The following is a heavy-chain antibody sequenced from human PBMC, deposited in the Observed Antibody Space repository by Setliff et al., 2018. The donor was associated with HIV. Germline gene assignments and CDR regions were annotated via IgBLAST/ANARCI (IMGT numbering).Heavy chain of an antibody. CDR1: GGTFSSYV. J-gene: IGHJ3*02. V-gene: IGHV1-69*05. CDR2: IIPIFGTA. Sequence: SVKVSCKASGGTFSSYVISWVRQAPGQGLEWMGGIIPIFGTANYAQKFQGRVTITTDESTGTTYMELSSLRSEDTAVYYCAREVGTYSGSYAVADGFDIWGQGTMDTVSS. D-gene: IGHD1-26*01. CDR3: AREVGTYSGSYAVADGFDI.